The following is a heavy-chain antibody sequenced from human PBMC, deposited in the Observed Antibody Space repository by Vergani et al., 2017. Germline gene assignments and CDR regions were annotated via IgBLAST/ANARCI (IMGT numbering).Heavy chain of an antibody. CDR3: ARGGQRGGKTRVTTVVVYFQH. V-gene: IGHV1-2*02. J-gene: IGHJ1*01. Sequence: QVQLVQSGAEVKKPGASVKVSCKASGYTFTGYYMHWVRQAPGQGLEWMGWINPNSGGTNYAQKFQGRVTMTRDTSISTAYMELSRLRSDDTAVYYCARGGQRGGKTRVTTVVVYFQHWGEGTLVTVSS. CDR2: INPNSGGT. D-gene: IGHD4-17*01. CDR1: GYTFTGYY.